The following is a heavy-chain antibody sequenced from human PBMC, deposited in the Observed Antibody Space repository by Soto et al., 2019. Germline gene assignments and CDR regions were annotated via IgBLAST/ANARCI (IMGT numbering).Heavy chain of an antibody. V-gene: IGHV1-18*01. D-gene: IGHD6-25*01. CDR1: GYTFTNYG. Sequence: QIQLVQSGGEVKKPGASVKVSCKASGYTFTNYGISWVRQAPGQGLEWMGWISGYNGNTNYAQKVQDRLTWTTDPSTSTAYMELGSLRSDDSAMYFCARDGHNSGGYFLHWGQGTLVTVSS. J-gene: IGHJ4*02. CDR2: ISGYNGNT. CDR3: ARDGHNSGGYFLH.